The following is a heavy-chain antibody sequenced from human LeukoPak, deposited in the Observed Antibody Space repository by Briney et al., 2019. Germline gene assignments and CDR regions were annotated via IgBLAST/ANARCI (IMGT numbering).Heavy chain of an antibody. J-gene: IGHJ6*03. CDR2: IYYTGNT. V-gene: IGHV4-61*01. D-gene: IGHD6-19*01. CDR1: GGSISSSSDY. CDR3: ARERYNSGWYGEAGHYYMDV. Sequence: PSETLSLTCTVSGGSISSSSDYWTWIRQPPGKRLEWIGHIYYTGNTNYSPSLKSRVTVSVDTSMNQFSLTLTSVTAADTAVYCCARERYNSGWYGEAGHYYMDVWGKGTTVIVSS.